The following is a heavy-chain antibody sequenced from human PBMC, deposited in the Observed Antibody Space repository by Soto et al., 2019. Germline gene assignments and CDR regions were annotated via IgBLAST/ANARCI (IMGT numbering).Heavy chain of an antibody. J-gene: IGHJ3*02. Sequence: PGESLKISCKGSGYSFTSYWIGWVRQMPGKGLEWMGITYPGDSDPRYSPSFQGQVTISADKSISTAYLQWSSLKASDTAMYYCASTYYDSSGYYFADAFDIWGQGTMVTVSS. CDR2: TYPGDSDP. CDR3: ASTYYDSSGYYFADAFDI. V-gene: IGHV5-51*01. D-gene: IGHD3-22*01. CDR1: GYSFTSYW.